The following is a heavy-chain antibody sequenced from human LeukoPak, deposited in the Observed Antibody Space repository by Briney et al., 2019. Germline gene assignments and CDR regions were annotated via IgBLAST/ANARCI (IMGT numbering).Heavy chain of an antibody. V-gene: IGHV3-43*01. CDR1: GFTFDDYT. CDR2: ISWDGGST. Sequence: GGSPRLSCAASGFTFDDYTMHWVRQAPGKGLEWVSLISWDGGSTYYADSVKGQFTISRDNSKNSLYLQMNSLRTEDTALYYCAIEYSSLNYFDYWGQGTLVTVSS. J-gene: IGHJ4*02. D-gene: IGHD6-6*01. CDR3: AIEYSSLNYFDY.